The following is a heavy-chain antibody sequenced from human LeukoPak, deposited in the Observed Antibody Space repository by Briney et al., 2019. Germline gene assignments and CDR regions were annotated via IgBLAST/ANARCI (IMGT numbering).Heavy chain of an antibody. V-gene: IGHV3-30*03. D-gene: IGHD1-26*01. CDR1: GFTFSSYG. Sequence: GGSLRLSCAASGFTFSSYGMHWVRQAPGKGLEWVAVISYDGSNKYYADSVKGRFTISRDNSKNTLYLQMDSLRAEDTAVYCCARPVGGHGYWGQGTLVTVSS. J-gene: IGHJ4*02. CDR3: ARPVGGHGY. CDR2: ISYDGSNK.